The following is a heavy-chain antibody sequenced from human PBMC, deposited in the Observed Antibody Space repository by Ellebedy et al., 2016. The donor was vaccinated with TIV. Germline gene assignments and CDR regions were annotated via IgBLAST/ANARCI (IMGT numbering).Heavy chain of an antibody. J-gene: IGHJ5*02. D-gene: IGHD5-12*01. V-gene: IGHV3-21*01. CDR2: ISSSSSYI. CDR1: GFTFSSYS. Sequence: PGGSLRLSCAASGFTFSSYSMNWVLQAPGKGLEWVSSISSSSSYIYYADSVKGRFTISRDNAKNSLYLQMNSLRAEDTAVYYCARDLGPLGGYESSWGQGTLVTVSS. CDR3: ARDLGPLGGYESS.